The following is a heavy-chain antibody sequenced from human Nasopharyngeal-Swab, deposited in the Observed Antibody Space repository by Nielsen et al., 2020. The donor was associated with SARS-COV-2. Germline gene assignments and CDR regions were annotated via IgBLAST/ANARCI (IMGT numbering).Heavy chain of an antibody. CDR3: AKAARITMIVVYDY. CDR2: ISGSGGST. J-gene: IGHJ4*02. Sequence: RQSRGEGLEWVSAISGSGGSTYYADSVKGRFTISRDNSKNTLYLQMNSLRAEDTAVYYCAKAARITMIVVYDYWGQGTLVTVSS. D-gene: IGHD3-22*01. V-gene: IGHV3-23*01.